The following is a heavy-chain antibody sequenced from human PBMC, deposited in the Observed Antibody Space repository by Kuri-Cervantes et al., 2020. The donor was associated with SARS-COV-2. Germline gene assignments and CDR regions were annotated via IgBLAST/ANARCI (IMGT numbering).Heavy chain of an antibody. CDR1: GFIVSSNY. Sequence: GGSLRLSCAASGFIVSSNYMSWVRQAPGKGLEWVSGISWNSGTIGYAHSVKGRFTISRDNAKNSLHLEMNSLRHEDTALYYCAKDIGSGVFGGPNWFDPWGQGTLVTVSS. CDR2: ISWNSGTI. V-gene: IGHV3-9*01. D-gene: IGHD3-3*01. CDR3: AKDIGSGVFGGPNWFDP. J-gene: IGHJ5*02.